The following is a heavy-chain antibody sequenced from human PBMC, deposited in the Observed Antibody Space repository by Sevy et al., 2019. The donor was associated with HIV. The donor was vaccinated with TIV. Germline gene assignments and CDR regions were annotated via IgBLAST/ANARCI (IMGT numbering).Heavy chain of an antibody. V-gene: IGHV1-69*13. CDR3: ARGAQYSSGWMYYYYGMDV. CDR2: IIPIFGTA. D-gene: IGHD6-19*01. Sequence: ASVKVSCKASGGTFSSYAISWVRQAPGQGLEWMGGIIPIFGTANYAQKFQGRVTITADESTGTAYMEMSSLRSEDTAVYYCARGAQYSSGWMYYYYGMDVWGQGTTVTVSS. J-gene: IGHJ6*02. CDR1: GGTFSSYA.